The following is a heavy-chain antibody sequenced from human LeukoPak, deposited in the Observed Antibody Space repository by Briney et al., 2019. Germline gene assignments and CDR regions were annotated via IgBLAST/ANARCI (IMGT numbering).Heavy chain of an antibody. CDR3: ASIMAAAGTESEYFQH. Sequence: TSETLSLTCAVYGGSFCGYYWSWIRQPPGKGLEWIGEINHSGSTNYNPSLKSRVTISVDTSKNQFPLKLSSVTAADTAVYYCASIMAAAGTESEYFQHWGQGTLVTVSS. V-gene: IGHV4-34*01. J-gene: IGHJ1*01. D-gene: IGHD6-13*01. CDR2: INHSGST. CDR1: GGSFCGYY.